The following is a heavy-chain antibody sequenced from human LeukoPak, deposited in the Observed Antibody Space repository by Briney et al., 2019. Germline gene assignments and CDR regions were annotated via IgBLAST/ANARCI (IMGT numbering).Heavy chain of an antibody. V-gene: IGHV7-4-1*02. D-gene: IGHD3-10*01. J-gene: IGHJ5*02. CDR3: ARARIVALRGITNMGFDP. CDR1: GYTFSTYG. CDR2: INTDTGNS. Sequence: ASVKVSCKASGYTFSTYGITWVRQAPGQGLEWMGWINTDTGNSTFAQGFTGRFVFSLETSVSTAYLQINTLKAEDTAVYYCARARIVALRGITNMGFDPWGQGTLVIVSS.